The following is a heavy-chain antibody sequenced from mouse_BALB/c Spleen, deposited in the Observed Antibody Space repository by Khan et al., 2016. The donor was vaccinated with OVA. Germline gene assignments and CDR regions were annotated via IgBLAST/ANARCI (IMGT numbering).Heavy chain of an antibody. D-gene: IGHD1-1*01. CDR2: ISGDTSTI. CDR3: ATSYFYGYYFDY. Sequence: EVHLVESGGGLVQPGGSRKLSCAASGFTFSNYGMHWVRQAPEKGLEWVAFISGDTSTIYYADTVKGRFTISRDNPKNTLFLQMTSLMSEDTARYYCATSYFYGYYFDYWGPGTTLTVSS. J-gene: IGHJ2*01. V-gene: IGHV5-17*02. CDR1: GFTFSNYG.